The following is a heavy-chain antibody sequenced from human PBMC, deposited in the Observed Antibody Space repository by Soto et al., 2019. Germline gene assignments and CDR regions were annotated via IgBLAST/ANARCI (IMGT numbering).Heavy chain of an antibody. CDR3: ARDPYYDILTGYWGNYFDY. Sequence: PGGSLILSCAASGFTFSDYYMSWIRQAPGKGLEWVSYISSSGSTIYYADSVKGRFTISRDNAKNSLYLQMNSLRAEDTAVYYCARDPYYDILTGYWGNYFDYWGQGTLVTVSS. CDR1: GFTFSDYY. V-gene: IGHV3-11*01. CDR2: ISSSGSTI. J-gene: IGHJ4*02. D-gene: IGHD3-9*01.